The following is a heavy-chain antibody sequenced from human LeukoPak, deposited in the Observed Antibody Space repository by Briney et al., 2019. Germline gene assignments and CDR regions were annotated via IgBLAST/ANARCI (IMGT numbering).Heavy chain of an antibody. CDR1: GYTFTSYG. J-gene: IGHJ4*02. Sequence: ASVKVSCKASGYTFTSYGISWVRQAPGQGLEWMGWISAYNGNTNYAQKLQGSVTMTTDTSTSTAYMELRSLRSGDTAVYYCARAPDTAMESDYWGQGTLVTVSS. CDR3: ARAPDTAMESDY. D-gene: IGHD5-18*01. V-gene: IGHV1-18*01. CDR2: ISAYNGNT.